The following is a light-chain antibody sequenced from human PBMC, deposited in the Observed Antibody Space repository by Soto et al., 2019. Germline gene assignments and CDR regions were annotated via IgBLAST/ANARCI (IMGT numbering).Light chain of an antibody. V-gene: IGKV4-1*01. CDR1: QSVLYNSNNKNY. J-gene: IGKJ2*01. CDR2: WAA. CDR3: QQYYSNPYT. Sequence: DIVMTQSPDSRAVSLGERATINCKSRQSVLYNSNNKNYLAWYQQKPGQPPKLLIYWAATRESGVPDRFSGSGPGTDFTLTVSRLQAEDVAVYYCQQYYSNPYTFGGGAKLEIK.